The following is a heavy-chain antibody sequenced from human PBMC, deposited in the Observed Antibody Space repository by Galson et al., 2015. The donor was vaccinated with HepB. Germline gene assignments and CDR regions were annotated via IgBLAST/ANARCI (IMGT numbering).Heavy chain of an antibody. Sequence: SVKVSCKASGGTFSSYTISWVRQAPGQGLEWMGRIIPILGIANYAQKFQGRVTITADKSTSTAYMELSSLRSEDTAVYYCARASAVVGCSSTSCYDELGYWGQGTLVTVSS. CDR1: GGTFSSYT. V-gene: IGHV1-69*02. CDR2: IIPILGIA. J-gene: IGHJ4*02. D-gene: IGHD2-2*01. CDR3: ARASAVVGCSSTSCYDELGY.